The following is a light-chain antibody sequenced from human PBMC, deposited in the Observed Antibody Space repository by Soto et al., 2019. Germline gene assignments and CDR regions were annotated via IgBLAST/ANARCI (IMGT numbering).Light chain of an antibody. CDR2: DVS. Sequence: QSVLTQPASVSGSPGQSITLSCTGTSNDVGGNNYVSWYQHHPGKAPKLVIYDVSNRPSGVSNRFSGSKSGNTASLTISGLQAEDEADYYCSSYTSSNTLEWVFGGGTKLTVL. CDR1: SNDVGGNNY. J-gene: IGLJ3*02. CDR3: SSYTSSNTLEWV. V-gene: IGLV2-14*03.